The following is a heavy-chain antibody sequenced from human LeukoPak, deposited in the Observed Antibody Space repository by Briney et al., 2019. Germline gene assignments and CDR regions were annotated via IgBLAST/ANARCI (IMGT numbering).Heavy chain of an antibody. V-gene: IGHV3-30-3*01. Sequence: PGKSLRLSCAASGFTFSGYPIHWVRQAPGKGLEWVAVISYDGSNKYYADSVKGRFTISRDNSKNTLYLQMNSLRAEDTAVYYCARDEGYCSSTSCYGASKSMDVWGQGTAVIVSS. D-gene: IGHD2-2*01. CDR3: ARDEGYCSSTSCYGASKSMDV. CDR2: ISYDGSNK. J-gene: IGHJ6*02. CDR1: GFTFSGYP.